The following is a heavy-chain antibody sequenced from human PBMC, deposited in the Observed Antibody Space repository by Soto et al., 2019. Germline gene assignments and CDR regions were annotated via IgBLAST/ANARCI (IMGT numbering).Heavy chain of an antibody. V-gene: IGHV1-69*13. J-gene: IGHJ4*02. D-gene: IGHD3-22*01. CDR2: IIPIFGTA. CDR3: ARAGMYRYYDSSGYHLDY. Sequence: ASVKVSCKASGGTFSSYAISWVRQAPGQGLEWMGGIIPIFGTANYAQKFQGRVTITADESTSTAYMELSSLRSEDTAVYYCARAGMYRYYDSSGYHLDYWGQGTLVTVS. CDR1: GGTFSSYA.